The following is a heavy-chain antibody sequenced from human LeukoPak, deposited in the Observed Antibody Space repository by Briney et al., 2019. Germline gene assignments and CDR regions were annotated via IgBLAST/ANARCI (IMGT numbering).Heavy chain of an antibody. J-gene: IGHJ4*02. V-gene: IGHV1-2*02. CDR3: AITLGYSSGWTYFDY. CDR1: GYTFTGYY. D-gene: IGHD6-19*01. CDR2: INPNSGGT. Sequence: ASVNVSCKASGYTFTGYYMHWVRQAPGQGLEWMGWINPNSGGTNYAQKFQGRVTMTRDTSISTAYMELSRLRSDDTAVYYCAITLGYSSGWTYFDYWGQGTLVTVSS.